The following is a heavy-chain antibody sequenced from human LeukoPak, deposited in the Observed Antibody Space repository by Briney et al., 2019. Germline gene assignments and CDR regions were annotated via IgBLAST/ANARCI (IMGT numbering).Heavy chain of an antibody. CDR2: IYYSGST. CDR1: GGSISSYY. J-gene: IGHJ6*03. D-gene: IGHD3-9*01. Sequence: ASETLSLTCTVSGGSISSYYWSWIRQPPGKGLEWIGYIYYSGSTNYNPSLKSRVTISVDTSKNQFSLKLSSVTAADTAVYYCAREAKGIRYFDWLTTYYYYMDVWGKGTTVTISS. CDR3: AREAKGIRYFDWLTTYYYYMDV. V-gene: IGHV4-59*12.